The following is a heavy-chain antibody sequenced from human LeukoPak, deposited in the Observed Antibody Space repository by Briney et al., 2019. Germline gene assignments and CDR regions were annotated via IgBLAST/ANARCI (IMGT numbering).Heavy chain of an antibody. Sequence: GRSLRLSRATSGFTFDDYAMHWVRQAPGKGLKWVSGISWNSGSIGYADSVKGRFTISRDNAKNSLYLQMNSLRAEDTAVYYCARDLGGIAAAGTGYWGQGTLVTVSS. CDR3: ARDLGGIAAAGTGY. CDR2: ISWNSGSI. CDR1: GFTFDDYA. J-gene: IGHJ4*02. V-gene: IGHV3-9*01. D-gene: IGHD6-13*01.